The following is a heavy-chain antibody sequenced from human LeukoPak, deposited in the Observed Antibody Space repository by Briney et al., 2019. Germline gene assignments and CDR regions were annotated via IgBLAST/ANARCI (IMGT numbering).Heavy chain of an antibody. D-gene: IGHD6-13*01. V-gene: IGHV3-33*01. CDR3: ARRQQLVLDY. CDR1: GVTFSSYG. CDR2: IWYDGSNK. J-gene: IGHJ4*02. Sequence: PGRSLRLSCAASGVTFSSYGMNWVRQAPGKGLEWVAVIWYDGSNKYYADSVKGRFTISRDNSKNTLYLQMNSLRAEDTAVYYCARRQQLVLDYWGQGTLVTVSS.